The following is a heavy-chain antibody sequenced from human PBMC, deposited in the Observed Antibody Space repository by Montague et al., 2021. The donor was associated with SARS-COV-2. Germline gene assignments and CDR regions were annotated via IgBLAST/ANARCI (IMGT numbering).Heavy chain of an antibody. CDR2: IYYSGST. Sequence: SETLSLTCTVSGGSISNSYWSWIRQPPGRGLEWIGYIYYSGSTDYRPSLKSRVTISLDTPKNQFSLKVTSVTAADTAVYYCARGGGDYNYGLDVWGPGTTVTVS. CDR3: ARGGGDYNYGLDV. J-gene: IGHJ6*02. CDR1: GGSISNSY. D-gene: IGHD2-21*01. V-gene: IGHV4-59*01.